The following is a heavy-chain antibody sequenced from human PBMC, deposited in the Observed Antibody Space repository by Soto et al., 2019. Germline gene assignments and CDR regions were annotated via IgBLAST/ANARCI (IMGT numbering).Heavy chain of an antibody. CDR3: ANVKYYGSGSYSGPPHDY. CDR1: GFTFSSYA. CDR2: ISGSGGST. Sequence: EVQLLESGGGLVQPGGSLRLSCAASGFTFSSYAMSWVRQAPGKGLEWVSAISGSGGSTYYADSVKGRFTISRDNSKNTLYLQMNSLRAEDTAVYYCANVKYYGSGSYSGPPHDYWGQGTLVTVSS. J-gene: IGHJ4*02. V-gene: IGHV3-23*01. D-gene: IGHD3-10*01.